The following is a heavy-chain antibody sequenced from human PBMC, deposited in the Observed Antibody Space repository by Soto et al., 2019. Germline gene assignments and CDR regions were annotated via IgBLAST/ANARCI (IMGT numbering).Heavy chain of an antibody. D-gene: IGHD3-3*01. V-gene: IGHV3-73*02. CDR3: ARGVYDFSRGHPKGLDY. Sequence: EVQLVESGGGLVQPGGSLKLSCAASEFTFSGSAMHWVRQASGKGLEWVGHIRSKANSYATAYGVSVKGKFTISRDDSRNTAYLQMNSLKTEDTAVYYCARGVYDFSRGHPKGLDYWGQGTVVTVSS. CDR1: EFTFSGSA. CDR2: IRSKANSYAT. J-gene: IGHJ4*02.